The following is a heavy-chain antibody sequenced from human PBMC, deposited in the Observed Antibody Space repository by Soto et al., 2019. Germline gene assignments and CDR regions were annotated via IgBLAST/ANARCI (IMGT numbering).Heavy chain of an antibody. CDR1: GGSFSGYY. J-gene: IGHJ4*02. V-gene: IGHV4-34*01. Sequence: SETLSLTCAVYGGSFSGYYWSWIRQPPGKGLEWIGEINHSGSTNYNPSLKSRVTISVDTSKNQFSLKLSSVTAADTAVYYCARGVLGDDYWGQGTLVTVSS. CDR3: ARGVLGDDY. CDR2: INHSGST. D-gene: IGHD3-16*01.